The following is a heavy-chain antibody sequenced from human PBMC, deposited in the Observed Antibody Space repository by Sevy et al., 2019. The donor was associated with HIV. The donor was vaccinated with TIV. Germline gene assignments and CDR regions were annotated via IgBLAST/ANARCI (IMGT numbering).Heavy chain of an antibody. CDR1: GFTFSSYE. J-gene: IGHJ4*02. V-gene: IGHV3-48*03. CDR3: ARDLPPSATTVAHFDY. CDR2: ISSSASTI. D-gene: IGHD4-17*01. Sequence: GGSLRLSCAASGFTFSSYEMNWVRQAPGKGLEWVSFISSSASTISYADSVKGRFTISRDNAKNSLYLQMKSLRADATAIYYCARDLPPSATTVAHFDYWGQGTLVTVSS.